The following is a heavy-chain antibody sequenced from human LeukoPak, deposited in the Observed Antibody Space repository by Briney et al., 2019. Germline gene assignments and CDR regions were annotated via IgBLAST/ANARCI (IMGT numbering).Heavy chain of an antibody. Sequence: SETLSLTCTVSGGSISSSSYYWGWIRQPPGKGLEWIGNIYYSGSTYYNPSLKSRVTISVDTSKNQFSLKLSSVTAADTAVYYCARESTVTGGFDYWGQGTLVTVSS. J-gene: IGHJ4*02. CDR2: IYYSGST. D-gene: IGHD4-23*01. CDR1: GGSISSSSYY. V-gene: IGHV4-39*02. CDR3: ARESTVTGGFDY.